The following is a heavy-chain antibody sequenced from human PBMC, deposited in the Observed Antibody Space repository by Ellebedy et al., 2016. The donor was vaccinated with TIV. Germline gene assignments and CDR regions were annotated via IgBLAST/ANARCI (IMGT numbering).Heavy chain of an antibody. J-gene: IGHJ4*02. CDR1: GFTFSSYG. D-gene: IGHD5-24*01. Sequence: GESLKISCATSGFTFSSYGMHWVRQAPGKGLEWVAVIWHDGNFEDYVDSVKGRFTISRDNAKNSLYLQMNSLRAEDTAVYYCARVEMATIVPPDYWGQGTLVTVSS. V-gene: IGHV3-33*01. CDR2: IWHDGNFE. CDR3: ARVEMATIVPPDY.